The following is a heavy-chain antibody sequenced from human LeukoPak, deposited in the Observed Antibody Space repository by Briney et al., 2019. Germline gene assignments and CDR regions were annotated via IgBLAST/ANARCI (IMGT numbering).Heavy chain of an antibody. V-gene: IGHV3-7*01. CDR2: IKQDGSEK. CDR3: ARGAAVAARYYYYYMDV. J-gene: IGHJ6*03. CDR1: GFTFSSYW. Sequence: GGSLRLSCAASGFTFSSYWMSWVRQAPGKGLEWVANIKQDGSEKYYVDSVKGRFTISRDNAKNSLYLQMNSLRAEDTAVYYCARGAAVAARYYYYYMDVWGKGTTVTVSS. D-gene: IGHD6-19*01.